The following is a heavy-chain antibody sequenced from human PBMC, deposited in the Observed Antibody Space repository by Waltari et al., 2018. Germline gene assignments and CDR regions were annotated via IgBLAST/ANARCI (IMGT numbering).Heavy chain of an antibody. D-gene: IGHD3-22*01. CDR2: IATSTTHT. V-gene: IGHV3-21*01. Sequence: EVKLVESGGGLVKPGGSLRISCAASGFPFSSYNMNWVRQAPGRGLEWVSSIATSTTHTFYADSVRGRFTISRDNAEKSLYLQMNSLRTEDTAIYYCARGNDGNYIDFWGQGTLVTVSS. CDR3: ARGNDGNYIDF. CDR1: GFPFSSYN. J-gene: IGHJ4*02.